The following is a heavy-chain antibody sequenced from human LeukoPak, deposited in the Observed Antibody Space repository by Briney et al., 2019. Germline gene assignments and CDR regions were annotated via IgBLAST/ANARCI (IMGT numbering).Heavy chain of an antibody. V-gene: IGHV3-23*01. Sequence: PGGSLRLSCAASGFTFSSYSMNWVRQAPGKGLEWVSVISESGGSTDYADSVKGRFTISRDNSRNTLYLQLNSLRAEDTAVYYCAKVKWDISSGSLEYWGQGTLVTVSS. CDR3: AKVKWDISSGSLEY. CDR1: GFTFSSYS. D-gene: IGHD3-22*01. CDR2: ISESGGST. J-gene: IGHJ4*02.